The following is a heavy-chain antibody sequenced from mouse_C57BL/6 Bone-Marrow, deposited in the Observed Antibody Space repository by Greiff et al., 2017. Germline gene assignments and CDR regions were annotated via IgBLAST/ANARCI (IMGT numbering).Heavy chain of an antibody. D-gene: IGHD2-3*01. CDR3: ARGIYDGYLLDY. Sequence: VQLQQSGPVLVKPGASVKMSCKASGYTFTDYYMNWVKQSHGKSLEWIGVINPYNGGTSYNQKFKGKATLTVDKSSSTAYMELNSLTSEDSAVYYCARGIYDGYLLDYWGQGTTLTVSS. V-gene: IGHV1-19*01. CDR2: INPYNGGT. CDR1: GYTFTDYY. J-gene: IGHJ2*01.